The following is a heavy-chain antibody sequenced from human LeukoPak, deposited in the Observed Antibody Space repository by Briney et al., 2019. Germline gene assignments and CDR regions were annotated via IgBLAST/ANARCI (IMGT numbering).Heavy chain of an antibody. V-gene: IGHV4-4*02. CDR3: ARRATYYYDSSGYYPFDY. D-gene: IGHD3-22*01. Sequence: GSLRLSCAASGFTFSSYAMSWVRQAPGKGLEWIGEIYHSGSTNYNPSLKSRVTISVDKSKNQFSLKLSSVTAADTAVYYCARRATYYYDSSGYYPFDYWGQGTLVTVSS. CDR1: GFTFSSYAM. J-gene: IGHJ4*02. CDR2: IYHSGST.